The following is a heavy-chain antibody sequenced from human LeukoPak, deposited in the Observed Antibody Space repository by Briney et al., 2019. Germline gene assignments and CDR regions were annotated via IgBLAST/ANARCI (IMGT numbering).Heavy chain of an antibody. CDR1: GLTFSDYY. J-gene: IGHJ4*02. V-gene: IGHV3-11*05. CDR3: AREVKAVPGDESFDY. CDR2: ISSSSSYT. Sequence: PGGSLRLSCAASGLTFSDYYMSWICQAPGKGLEWVSYISSSSSYTNYADSVKGRFTISRDNAKNSLYLQMNSLRAEDTAVYYCAREVKAVPGDESFDYWGQGTLVTVSS. D-gene: IGHD6-19*01.